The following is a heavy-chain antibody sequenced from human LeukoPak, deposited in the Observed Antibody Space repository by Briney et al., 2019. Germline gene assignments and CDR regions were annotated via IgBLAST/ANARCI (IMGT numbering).Heavy chain of an antibody. V-gene: IGHV4-34*01. CDR3: ARGVPQYDFWSGPSRNYYYYYMDV. CDR2: INHSGST. Sequence: SETLSLTCAVYGGSFSGYYWSWIRQPPGKGLEWIGEINHSGSTNYNPSLKSRVTISVDTSKNQFSLKPSSVTAADTAVYYCARGVPQYDFWSGPSRNYYYYYMDVWGKGTTVTVSS. J-gene: IGHJ6*03. D-gene: IGHD3-3*01. CDR1: GGSFSGYY.